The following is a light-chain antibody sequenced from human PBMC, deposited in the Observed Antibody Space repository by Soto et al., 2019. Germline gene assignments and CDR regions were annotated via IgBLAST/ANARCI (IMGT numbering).Light chain of an antibody. CDR1: SSDIGGYDY. CDR2: EVT. V-gene: IGLV2-8*01. J-gene: IGLJ1*01. Sequence: QSVLTQPPSASGSPGQSVTISCTGTSSDIGGYDYVSWYQQHPGKAPKLLIYEVTKRPSGVPDRFSGSKSGNTASLTVSGLQADDEAAYYCSSYADSNNFDVFGTGTKVTVL. CDR3: SSYADSNNFDV.